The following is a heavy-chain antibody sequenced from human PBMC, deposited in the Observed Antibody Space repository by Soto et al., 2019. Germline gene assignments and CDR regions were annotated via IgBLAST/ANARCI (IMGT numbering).Heavy chain of an antibody. CDR3: ARAPRGGSFHYFDY. V-gene: IGHV4-59*01. CDR2: VYSSGST. CDR1: GGSINSYY. D-gene: IGHD2-15*01. J-gene: IGHJ4*01. Sequence: PSETLSLTCTVSGGSINSYYWSWIRQPPGKGLEWIGYVYSSGSTHYNHSLKSRLTISVDTPKNQFSLHLSSVTAADTAVYHCARAPRGGSFHYFDYWGHGTLVTVS.